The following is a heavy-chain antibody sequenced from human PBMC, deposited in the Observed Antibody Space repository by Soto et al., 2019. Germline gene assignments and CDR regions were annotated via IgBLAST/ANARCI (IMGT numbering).Heavy chain of an antibody. J-gene: IGHJ4*02. CDR1: GGSISIYY. Sequence: PSETLTLTCTVPGGSISIYYWSWIRQPAGKGLEWIGRIYTSGSTNYNPSLKSRVTMSVDTSKNQFSLKLSSVTAADTAVYYCAREGKGRGWPDCWGQGTLVTVSS. V-gene: IGHV4-4*07. D-gene: IGHD6-19*01. CDR3: AREGKGRGWPDC. CDR2: IYTSGST.